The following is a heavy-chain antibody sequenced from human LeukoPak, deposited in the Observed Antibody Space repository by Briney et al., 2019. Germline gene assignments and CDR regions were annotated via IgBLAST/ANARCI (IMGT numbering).Heavy chain of an antibody. Sequence: GGSLKLSCAASGFTFSNYGMHWVRQAPGKGLEWVSYISSSGSDIYYADSVKGRFTISRDNAKNSLYLQMNSLRAEDTALYYCARENSGSYYQFDCWGQGTLVTVSS. D-gene: IGHD1-26*01. CDR3: ARENSGSYYQFDC. J-gene: IGHJ4*02. V-gene: IGHV3-21*05. CDR2: ISSSGSDI. CDR1: GFTFSNYG.